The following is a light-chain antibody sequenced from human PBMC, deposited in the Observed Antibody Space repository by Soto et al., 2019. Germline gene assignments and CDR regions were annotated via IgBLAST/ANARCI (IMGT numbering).Light chain of an antibody. CDR2: GAS. CDR3: QQSYSNLGT. V-gene: IGKV1-39*01. Sequence: DIQMTQSPSSLSASVGDGVNITCRASQSISNYLNWYQQKPGKAPKLLLFGASSLQSGVPSRFSGSGSGTDFTLSISSLQPEDFATYYCQQSYSNLGTFGQGTKLQIK. CDR1: QSISNY. J-gene: IGKJ2*01.